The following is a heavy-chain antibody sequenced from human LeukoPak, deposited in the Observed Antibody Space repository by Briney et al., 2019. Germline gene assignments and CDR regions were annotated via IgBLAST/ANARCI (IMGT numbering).Heavy chain of an antibody. D-gene: IGHD3-3*01. CDR3: ARNLWSGYYDP. CDR1: GGSISSSSYY. V-gene: IGHV4-39*01. J-gene: IGHJ5*02. CDR2: IYYSGST. Sequence: SETLSLTCTVSGGSISSSSYYWGWIRQPPGKGLEWIGSIYYSGSTYYNPSLKSRVTISVDTSKNQFSLKLSSVTAADTAVYYCARNLWSGYYDPWGQGTLVTVSS.